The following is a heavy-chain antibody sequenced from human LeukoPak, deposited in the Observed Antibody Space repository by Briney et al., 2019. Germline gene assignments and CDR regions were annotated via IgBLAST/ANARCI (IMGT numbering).Heavy chain of an antibody. CDR2: INSDGSAT. V-gene: IGHV3-74*01. CDR3: ARDFWGGGYSYVDFDY. J-gene: IGHJ4*02. Sequence: GGSLRLSCAASGFTFSTYWMHWVRQAPGKGLVWVARINSDGSATIYTDSVKGRFTISRDNAKNSLYLQMNSLRAEDTAVYYCARDFWGGGYSYVDFDYWGQGTLVTVSS. CDR1: GFTFSTYW. D-gene: IGHD5-18*01.